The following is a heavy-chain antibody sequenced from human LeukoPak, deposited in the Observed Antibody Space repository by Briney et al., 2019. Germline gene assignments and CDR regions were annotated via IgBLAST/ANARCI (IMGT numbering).Heavy chain of an antibody. CDR3: ARGPRPGSKYFQH. Sequence: PSETLSLTCAVYGGSFSGYYWSWIRQPPGKGLEWIGEINHSGSTNYNPPLKSRVTISVDTSKNQLSLKLSSVTAADAAVYYCARGPRPGSKYFQHWGQGTLVTVSS. CDR2: INHSGST. V-gene: IGHV4-34*01. D-gene: IGHD4-11*01. CDR1: GGSFSGYY. J-gene: IGHJ1*01.